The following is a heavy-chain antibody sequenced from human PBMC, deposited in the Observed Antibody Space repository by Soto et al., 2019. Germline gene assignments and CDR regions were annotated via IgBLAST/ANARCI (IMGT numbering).Heavy chain of an antibody. CDR2: ISYDGSNK. J-gene: IGHJ4*02. D-gene: IGHD3-16*01. CDR3: AKDQGGGDYIWGSYLDY. Sequence: QVHLVESGGGVVQPGRSLRLSCAASGFTFSSYGMHWVRQAPGKGLEWVAVISYDGSNKYYADSVKGRFTISRDNSKNTLYLQMNSLRAEDTAVYYCAKDQGGGDYIWGSYLDYWGQGTLVTVSS. CDR1: GFTFSSYG. V-gene: IGHV3-30*18.